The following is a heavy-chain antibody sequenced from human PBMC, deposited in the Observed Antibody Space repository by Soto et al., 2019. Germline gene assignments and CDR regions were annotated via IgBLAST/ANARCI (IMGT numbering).Heavy chain of an antibody. D-gene: IGHD6-19*01. V-gene: IGHV4-4*02. CDR3: ARAGLGLAFDS. CDR1: GDSMNKNNW. CDR2: IYHSGAT. J-gene: IGHJ5*01. Sequence: QVQLQESGPGLVKPSGTLSLTCAVSGDSMNKNNWWSWVRQSPRKGLEWIAEIYHSGATNYNPSLQSRVTISIDKSEKQFSLKLNSVTAADTAVYYCARAGLGLAFDSWGQGALVTVSS.